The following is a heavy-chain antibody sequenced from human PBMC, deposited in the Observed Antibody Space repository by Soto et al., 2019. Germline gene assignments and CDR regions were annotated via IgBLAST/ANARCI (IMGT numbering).Heavy chain of an antibody. CDR2: ISYDGSNK. Sequence: SLRLCCAASGYTFSSYGMHWVRKAPGKGLEWVAVISYDGSNKYYADSVKGRFTISRDNSKNTLYLQMNSLRAEDTAVYYCAKDLGYGDYVILFDYWGQGTLVTVSS. CDR1: GYTFSSYG. D-gene: IGHD4-17*01. V-gene: IGHV3-30*18. CDR3: AKDLGYGDYVILFDY. J-gene: IGHJ4*02.